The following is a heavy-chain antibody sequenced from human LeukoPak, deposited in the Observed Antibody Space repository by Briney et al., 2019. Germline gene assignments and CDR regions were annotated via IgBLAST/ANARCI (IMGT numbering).Heavy chain of an antibody. D-gene: IGHD2-21*01. CDR2: ISSIGGST. V-gene: IGHV3-64*01. Sequence: GGSPRLSCAASGFIFSSYAMYWVRQAPGKGLEFVSAISSIGGSTYYANSVKGRFTISRDNSKNTLYLQMGSLRAEDMAVYYCARDKVLGLFDTFDVWGQGTMVTVSS. J-gene: IGHJ3*01. CDR3: ARDKVLGLFDTFDV. CDR1: GFIFSSYA.